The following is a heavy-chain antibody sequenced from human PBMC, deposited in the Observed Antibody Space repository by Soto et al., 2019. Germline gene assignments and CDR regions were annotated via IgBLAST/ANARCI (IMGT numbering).Heavy chain of an antibody. D-gene: IGHD1-26*01. J-gene: IGHJ5*02. Sequence: EVQVVESGGGLVQPGGSLRLSCSFTFSMYSMNWVRQAPGKGLEWVASISSGGSYIKYADSVKGRFTISRDNAKNSVSLQMSSLRVDDTAVYFCTRDQGGSYDSWFDPWGQGTLVTVSS. V-gene: IGHV3-21*01. CDR1: FTFSMYS. CDR3: TRDQGGSYDSWFDP. CDR2: ISSGGSYI.